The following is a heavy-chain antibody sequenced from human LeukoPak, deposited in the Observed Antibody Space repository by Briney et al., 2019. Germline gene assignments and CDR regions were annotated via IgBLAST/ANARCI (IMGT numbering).Heavy chain of an antibody. D-gene: IGHD1-26*01. Sequence: SETLSLTCTVSGGSISTYYWNWIRQSPGKGLEWIGIIYYSGSTNYNPSLKSRVTISVDTSKNQFSLKLSSVTAADTAVYYCARLEWELNFDYWGQGTLVTVSS. CDR2: IYYSGST. J-gene: IGHJ4*02. V-gene: IGHV4-59*08. CDR1: GGSISTYY. CDR3: ARLEWELNFDY.